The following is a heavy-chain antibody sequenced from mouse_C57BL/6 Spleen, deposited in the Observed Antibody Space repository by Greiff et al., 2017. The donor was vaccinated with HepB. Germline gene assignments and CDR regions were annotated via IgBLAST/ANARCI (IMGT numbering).Heavy chain of an antibody. J-gene: IGHJ2*01. D-gene: IGHD2-13*01. CDR3: TRPPYYPDYVDFDY. Sequence: EVMLVESGGGLVKPGGSLKLSCAASGFTFSSYTMSWVRQTPEKRLEWVATISGGGGNTYYPDSVKGRFTISRDNAKNTLYLQMTSLRSEDTALYYFTRPPYYPDYVDFDYWDQGTTLTDSS. CDR1: GFTFSSYT. CDR2: ISGGGGNT. V-gene: IGHV5-9*01.